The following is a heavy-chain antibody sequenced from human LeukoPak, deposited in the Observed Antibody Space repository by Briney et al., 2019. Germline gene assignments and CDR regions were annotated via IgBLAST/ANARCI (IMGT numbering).Heavy chain of an antibody. J-gene: IGHJ3*02. CDR1: GFTFSDNY. CDR3: ARELREHGVFDI. V-gene: IGHV3-53*01. Sequence: GGSLRLSCAASGFTFSDNYMSWVRQAPGKGLEWVSEIYSDGSTYYAASVKGRFSISRDNSKNTVFLQMNSLRAEDTAVYCARELREHGVFDIWGQGTMVTVSS. D-gene: IGHD1-26*01. CDR2: IYSDGST.